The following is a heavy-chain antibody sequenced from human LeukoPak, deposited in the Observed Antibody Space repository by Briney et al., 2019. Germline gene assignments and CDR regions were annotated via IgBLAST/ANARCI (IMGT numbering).Heavy chain of an antibody. CDR3: ARDTYCGGDCYNNFDY. V-gene: IGHV3-48*03. CDR2: IGSSGTPI. CDR1: GFTFSSYE. J-gene: IGHJ4*02. Sequence: GGSLRLSCAASGFTFSSYEMNWVRQAPGKGLEWVSNIGSSGTPIYYADSVKGRFTISRDNAKNSLYLQMNSLRAEDTAVYYCARDTYCGGDCYNNFDYWGQGTLVTVSS. D-gene: IGHD2-21*02.